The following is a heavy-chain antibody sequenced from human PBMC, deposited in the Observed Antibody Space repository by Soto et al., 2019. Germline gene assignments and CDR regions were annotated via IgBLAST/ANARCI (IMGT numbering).Heavy chain of an antibody. J-gene: IGHJ6*03. CDR3: AAESNSIAAAGTYYYYMDV. CDR1: GFTFTSSA. CDR2: IVVGSGNT. D-gene: IGHD6-13*01. Sequence: SVKVSCKASGFTFTSSAMQWVRQARGQRLEWIGWIVVGSGNTNYAQKFQERVTITRDMSTSTAYMELSSLRSEDTAVYYCAAESNSIAAAGTYYYYMDVWGKGTTVTVSS. V-gene: IGHV1-58*02.